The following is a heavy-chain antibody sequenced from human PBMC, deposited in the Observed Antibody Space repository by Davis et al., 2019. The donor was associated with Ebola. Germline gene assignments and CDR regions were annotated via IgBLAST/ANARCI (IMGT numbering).Heavy chain of an antibody. CDR1: GLTFSDYY. Sequence: GESLKISCAAPGLTFSDYYMSWIRQAPGKGLEWVAVISYDGSNKYYADSVKGRFTISRDNSKNTLFLQMNSLSAEDTAVYYCARVAATPGYWGQGTLVTVSS. D-gene: IGHD2-15*01. J-gene: IGHJ4*02. CDR3: ARVAATPGY. V-gene: IGHV3-30*03. CDR2: ISYDGSNK.